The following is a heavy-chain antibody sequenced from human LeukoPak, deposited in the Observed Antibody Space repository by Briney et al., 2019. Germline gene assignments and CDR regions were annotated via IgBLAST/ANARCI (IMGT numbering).Heavy chain of an antibody. CDR1: GGSISSSNW. CDR3: AREPDMVTFGGVTAKYFDL. J-gene: IGHJ2*01. Sequence: PSETLSLTCAVSGGSISSSNWWSWVRQPPGKGLEWIGEIHHGGNTKYNPSLKSRVTISVDKTRNQFSLRLTSVTVADTAVYYCAREPDMVTFGGVTAKYFDLWGRGTLVTVSS. D-gene: IGHD3-16*01. V-gene: IGHV4-4*02. CDR2: IHHGGNT.